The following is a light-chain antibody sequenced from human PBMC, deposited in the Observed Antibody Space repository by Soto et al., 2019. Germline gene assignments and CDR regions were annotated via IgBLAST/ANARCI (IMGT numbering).Light chain of an antibody. J-gene: IGKJ5*01. Sequence: DIVVTQSSLSLPVTPGEPASISCNASQSLLHSNGNNYVYWYLQKPGQSPHLLIFMGSNRASGVPDRFSGSGSATDFALKISRVEAEDVGVYYCMQALQTPITFGQGTRLEIK. CDR3: MQALQTPIT. V-gene: IGKV2-28*01. CDR1: QSLLHSNGNNY. CDR2: MGS.